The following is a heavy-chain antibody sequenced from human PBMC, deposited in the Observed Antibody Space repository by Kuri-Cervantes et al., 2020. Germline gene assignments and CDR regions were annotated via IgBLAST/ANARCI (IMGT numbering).Heavy chain of an antibody. CDR2: ISAYNGNT. V-gene: IGHV1-18*01. CDR1: GYTFTSYG. D-gene: IGHD3-10*01. Sequence: GGSLRLSCKASGYTFTSYGSSWVRQAPGQGLEWMGWISAYNGNTNYAQKLQGRATMTSDTSTSTAYMELRSLRSDATAVYYGARVRPYSYGPGSSNWFDPWGQGTLVTVSS. CDR3: ARVRPYSYGPGSSNWFDP. J-gene: IGHJ5*02.